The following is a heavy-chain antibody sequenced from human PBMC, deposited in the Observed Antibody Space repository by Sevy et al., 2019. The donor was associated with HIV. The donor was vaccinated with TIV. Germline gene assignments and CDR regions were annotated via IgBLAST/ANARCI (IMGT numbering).Heavy chain of an antibody. J-gene: IGHJ4*02. CDR2: ISWHSANI. Sequence: GGSLRLSCAASGFTFDDYAMHWVRQAPGKGLEWVSGISWHSANIGYADSVKGRFPISRDNAKNSLYLQMNGLRAEDTALYYCAKAENRPYSSGWYDYWGQGTLVTVSS. CDR1: GFTFDDYA. D-gene: IGHD6-19*01. CDR3: AKAENRPYSSGWYDY. V-gene: IGHV3-9*01.